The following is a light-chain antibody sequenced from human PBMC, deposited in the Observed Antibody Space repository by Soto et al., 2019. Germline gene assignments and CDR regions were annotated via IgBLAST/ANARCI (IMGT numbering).Light chain of an antibody. CDR3: QQYGTSEII. V-gene: IGKV3-20*01. CDR2: DTS. Sequence: EFVLTQSTGTLSLSPGERATLSCRASQSLTNSFIAWYQQRPGQAPRLLIYDTSSRASGIPDRFSGSGSGTDFTLTISRLETEDFAVFYCQQYGTSEIIFGQGTRLENK. J-gene: IGKJ5*01. CDR1: QSLTNSF.